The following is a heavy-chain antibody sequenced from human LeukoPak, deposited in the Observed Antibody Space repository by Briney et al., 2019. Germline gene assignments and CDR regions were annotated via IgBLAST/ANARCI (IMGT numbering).Heavy chain of an antibody. CDR1: GFTFSSYS. CDR3: ARDPQAPHYPSDY. V-gene: IGHV3-48*01. J-gene: IGHJ4*02. Sequence: GGSLRLSCAASGFTFSSYSMNWVRQAPGKGLEWVSYISSSSSTIYYADSVKGRFTISRHNAKNSLYLQMNSLRAEDTAVYYCARDPQAPHYPSDYWGQGTLVTVSS. D-gene: IGHD1-26*01. CDR2: ISSSSSTI.